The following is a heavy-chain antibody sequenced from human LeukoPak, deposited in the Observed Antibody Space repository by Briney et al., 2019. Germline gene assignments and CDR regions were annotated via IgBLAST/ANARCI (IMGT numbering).Heavy chain of an antibody. CDR1: GFTFSSYE. V-gene: IGHV3-48*03. D-gene: IGHD3-10*01. CDR2: ISSSGSTI. Sequence: QTGGSLRLSCAASGFTFSSYEMNWVRQAPGKGLEWVSYISSSGSTIYYADSVKGRFTISRDNAKNSLYLQMNSLRAEDTAVYYCARDKGVTTMIRGSSFDYWGQGTLVTVSS. J-gene: IGHJ4*02. CDR3: ARDKGVTTMIRGSSFDY.